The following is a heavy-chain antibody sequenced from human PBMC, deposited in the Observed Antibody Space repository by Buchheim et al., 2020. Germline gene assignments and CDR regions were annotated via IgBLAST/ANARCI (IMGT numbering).Heavy chain of an antibody. J-gene: IGHJ6*02. Sequence: QVQLVESGGGVVQPGRSLRLSCAASGFTFSSYGMHWVRQAPGKGLEWVAVIWYDGSNKYYADSVKGRFTISSNNSKHTLYLQMNSLRAEDTAVYYCARDPRYYDFWSGYSTNYYYYGMDVWGQGTT. CDR3: ARDPRYYDFWSGYSTNYYYYGMDV. CDR1: GFTFSSYG. D-gene: IGHD3-3*01. CDR2: IWYDGSNK. V-gene: IGHV3-33*01.